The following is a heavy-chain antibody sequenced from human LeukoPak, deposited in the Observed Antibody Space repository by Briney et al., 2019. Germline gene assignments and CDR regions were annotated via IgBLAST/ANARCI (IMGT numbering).Heavy chain of an antibody. Sequence: GGSLRLSCAASGFTFSTYAMSWVRQAPGKGLEWVSGIGGSGASTYYADSVKGRFTISRDNSKNTVHLQMDSLRADDTAVYYCAKDRRSGNLGANWYFDLWGRDTLVTVSS. CDR1: GFTFSTYA. V-gene: IGHV3-23*01. D-gene: IGHD3-16*01. J-gene: IGHJ2*01. CDR2: IGGSGAST. CDR3: AKDRRSGNLGANWYFDL.